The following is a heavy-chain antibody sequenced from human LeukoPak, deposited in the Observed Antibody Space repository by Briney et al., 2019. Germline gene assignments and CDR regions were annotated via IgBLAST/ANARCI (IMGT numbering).Heavy chain of an antibody. D-gene: IGHD3-16*02. J-gene: IGHJ5*02. CDR3: AKDPGTYRLYNWLDP. CDR1: GFTFSSYG. Sequence: GRSLRLSCAASGFTFSSYGMHWVRQAPGKGLEWVAVISYDGSIKYYADSVRGRFTISRDNSKNTLYLQMNSLRDEDTAVYYCAKDPGTYRLYNWLDPWGQGTRVTVCS. V-gene: IGHV3-30*18. CDR2: ISYDGSIK.